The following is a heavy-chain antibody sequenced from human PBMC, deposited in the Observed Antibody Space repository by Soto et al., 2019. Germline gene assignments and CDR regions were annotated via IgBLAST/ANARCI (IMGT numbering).Heavy chain of an antibody. CDR1: GGSISSYY. V-gene: IGHV4-59*01. CDR2: IYYSGST. Sequence: SETLSLTCTVSGGSISSYYWSWIRQPPAKGLEWIGYIYYSGSTNYNPSLKSRVTISVDTSKNQFSLKLSSVTAADTAVYYCARGTRQTYYYYYYGMDGWGQGTTVTVSS. D-gene: IGHD1-1*01. CDR3: ARGTRQTYYYYYYGMDG. J-gene: IGHJ6*02.